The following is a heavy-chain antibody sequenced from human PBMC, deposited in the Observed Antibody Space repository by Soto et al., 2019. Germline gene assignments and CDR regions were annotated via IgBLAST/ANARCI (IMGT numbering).Heavy chain of an antibody. CDR3: ANFACGGTTCYFDS. CDR1: GFSFNSHG. J-gene: IGHJ4*02. CDR2: INLSVGTT. Sequence: GGSLRLSCTASGFSFNSHGMSWVRQAPGKGLEWVSTINLSVGTTYYADSVKGRFTISRDASQNTLYLQVNNLRAEDTAVYYCANFACGGTTCYFDSWGLGTLVTVSS. V-gene: IGHV3-23*01. D-gene: IGHD2-15*01.